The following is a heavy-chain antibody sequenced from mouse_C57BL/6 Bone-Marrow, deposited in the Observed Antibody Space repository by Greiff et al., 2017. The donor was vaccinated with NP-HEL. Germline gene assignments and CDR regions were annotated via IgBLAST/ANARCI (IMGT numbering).Heavy chain of an antibody. CDR3: ARYTYSNLDY. Sequence: EVKLVESGGGLVQPGGSLSLSCAASGFTFTDYYMSWVRQPPGKALEWLGFLRNKANGYTTEYSSSVKGRFTISRDNSQSILYRQMNALRAEDSATYYCARYTYSNLDYWGQGTTLTVSS. V-gene: IGHV7-3*01. CDR2: LRNKANGYTT. D-gene: IGHD2-5*01. J-gene: IGHJ2*01. CDR1: GFTFTDYY.